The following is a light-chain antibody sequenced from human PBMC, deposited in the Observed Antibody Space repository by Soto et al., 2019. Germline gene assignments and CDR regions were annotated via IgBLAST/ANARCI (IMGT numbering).Light chain of an antibody. CDR2: DAS. J-gene: IGKJ3*01. Sequence: DIQMTQSPSTLSASVGDRVTITCRASQSIRSWLTWYQQTPGNAPQLLIYDASTLESGVPSRFSGSGSGSEFSLAVSGLQPDDFATYDGQLYVSFWRKVGRVTMVYIK. V-gene: IGKV1-5*01. CDR3: QLYVSFWRK. CDR1: QSIRSW.